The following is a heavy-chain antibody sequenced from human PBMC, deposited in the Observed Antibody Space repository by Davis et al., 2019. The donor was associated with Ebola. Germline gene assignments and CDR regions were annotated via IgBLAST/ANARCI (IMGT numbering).Heavy chain of an antibody. D-gene: IGHD4-11*01. Sequence: GESLKISCQGSGYSFTSYWIGWVRQMPGKGLEWMGIIYPGDSDTRYSPSFQGQVTISADKSISTAYLQWSSLKASDTAMYYCARHGGNYNYYYGMDVWGQGTTVTVSS. V-gene: IGHV5-51*01. J-gene: IGHJ6*02. CDR2: IYPGDSDT. CDR1: GYSFTSYW. CDR3: ARHGGNYNYYYGMDV.